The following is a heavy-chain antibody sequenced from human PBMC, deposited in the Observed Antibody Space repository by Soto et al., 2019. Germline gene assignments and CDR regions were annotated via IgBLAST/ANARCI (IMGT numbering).Heavy chain of an antibody. CDR3: AGALDGTIDPHRFDY. CDR1: GYRFSGYW. D-gene: IGHD1-7*01. Sequence: GESLKISCRTPGYRFSGYWIGWVRQMPGQGLEWMGIIYTGDSDTRYSQSFRGQVTISIDYSVSTPYLQWNSLQASDTPMYYCAGALDGTIDPHRFDYCGRRTMVAVCS. J-gene: IGHJ4*02. CDR2: IYTGDSDT. V-gene: IGHV5-51*01.